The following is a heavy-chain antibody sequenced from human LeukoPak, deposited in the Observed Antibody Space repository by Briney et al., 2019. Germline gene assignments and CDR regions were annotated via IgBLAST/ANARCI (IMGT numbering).Heavy chain of an antibody. V-gene: IGHV1-69*13. CDR2: IIPIFGTA. D-gene: IGHD4-17*01. CDR1: GYTFTNFD. CDR3: ARSGYGDYEGWFDP. Sequence: ASVKVSCKASGYTFTNFDINWVRQATGQGLEWMGGIIPIFGTANYAQKFQGRVTITADESTSTAYMELSSLRSEDTAVYYCARSGYGDYEGWFDPWGQGTLVTVSS. J-gene: IGHJ5*02.